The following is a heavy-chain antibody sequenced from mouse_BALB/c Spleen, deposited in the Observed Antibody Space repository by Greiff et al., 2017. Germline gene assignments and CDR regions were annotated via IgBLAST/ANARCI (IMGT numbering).Heavy chain of an antibody. V-gene: IGHV1-9*01. CDR1: GYTFSSYW. CDR2: ILPGSGST. D-gene: IGHD1-1*01. J-gene: IGHJ3*01. Sequence: VQLQESGAELMKPGASVKISCKATGYTFSSYWIEWVKQRPGHGLEWIGEILPGSGSTNYNEKFKGKATFTADTSSNTAYMQLSSLTSEDSAVYYCASYYYGSEGLAYWGQGTLVTVAA. CDR3: ASYYYGSEGLAY.